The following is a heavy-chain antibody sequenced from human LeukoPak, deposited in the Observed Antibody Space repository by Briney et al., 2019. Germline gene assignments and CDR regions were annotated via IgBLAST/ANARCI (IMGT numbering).Heavy chain of an antibody. V-gene: IGHV3-21*01. CDR2: IDGDSTYI. Sequence: GGSLRLSCAASGFSFSRYSMNWVRQAPGKGLEWVSFIDGDSTYIYYADSVKGRFTISRDNAKNSVYLQMNSLRVEDTAIYYCASSLAVALYYFDYWGQGTLVTVSS. J-gene: IGHJ4*02. CDR1: GFSFSRYS. D-gene: IGHD6-19*01. CDR3: ASSLAVALYYFDY.